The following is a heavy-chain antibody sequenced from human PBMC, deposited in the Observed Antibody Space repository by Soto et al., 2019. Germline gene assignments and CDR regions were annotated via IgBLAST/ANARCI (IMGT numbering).Heavy chain of an antibody. CDR1: GFTFSSYA. CDR3: AKSPGMYYYDSSGYYHYDY. J-gene: IGHJ4*02. V-gene: IGHV3-23*01. CDR2: ISGSGVST. D-gene: IGHD3-22*01. Sequence: GGSLRLSCAASGFTFSSYAVSWVRQAPGKGLEWVSAISGSGVSTYYADSVNGRFTISRDNSKNTLYLQMNSLRAEDTAVYYCAKSPGMYYYDSSGYYHYDYWGQGTLVTVSS.